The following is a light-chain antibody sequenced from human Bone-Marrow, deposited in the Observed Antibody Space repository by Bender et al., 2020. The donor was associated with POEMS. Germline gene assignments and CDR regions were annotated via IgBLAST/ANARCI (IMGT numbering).Light chain of an antibody. CDR3: SSWSSIASHVI. Sequence: GVSDRFSGSKSGNTASLTISGLQAADEADYYCSSWSSIASHVIFGGGSRLTVL. V-gene: IGLV2-14*01. J-gene: IGLJ2*01.